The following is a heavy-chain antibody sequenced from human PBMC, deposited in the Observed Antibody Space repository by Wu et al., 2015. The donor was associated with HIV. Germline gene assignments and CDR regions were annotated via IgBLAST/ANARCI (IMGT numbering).Heavy chain of an antibody. V-gene: IGHV1-69*12. CDR1: GGTFSSYT. CDR3: ARGYQLLSGFDY. CDR2: IIPIFGTT. D-gene: IGHD2-2*01. J-gene: IGHJ4*02. Sequence: QVQLVQSGAEVKKPGSSVKVSCKASGGTFSSYTISWVRQAPGQGLEWMGGIIPIFGTTSYAQKFQGRVTITADESTTTAYMELSSLRSEDTAVYYCARGYQLLSGFDYWGQGTLVTVSS.